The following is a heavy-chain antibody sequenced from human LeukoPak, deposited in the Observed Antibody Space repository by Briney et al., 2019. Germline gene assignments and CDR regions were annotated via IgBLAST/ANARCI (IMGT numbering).Heavy chain of an antibody. CDR3: ARDYYASSGYFNNWFDP. Sequence: SETLSLTCTVSGDSVSSGGYSWSWIRQPPGKGLEWLGYIYHSGGTSYNPSLKTRVTISVDRSKNQFSLKLSSVTAADTAVYYCARDYYASSGYFNNWFDPWGQGILATVSS. CDR1: GDSVSSGGYS. D-gene: IGHD3-22*01. V-gene: IGHV4-30-2*01. J-gene: IGHJ5*02. CDR2: IYHSGGT.